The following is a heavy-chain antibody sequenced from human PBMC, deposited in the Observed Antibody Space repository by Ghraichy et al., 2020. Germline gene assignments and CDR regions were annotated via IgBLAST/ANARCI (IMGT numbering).Heavy chain of an antibody. J-gene: IGHJ4*02. V-gene: IGHV1-46*01. CDR1: GYIFTSYY. CDR2: INPSGGST. CDR3: ARDPPFGARWELLPFDY. Sequence: ASVKVSCKASGYIFTSYYIHWVRQAPGQGLEWMGIINPSGGSTSYAQKFQGRVTMTRDTSTSTVYMELSSLRSEDTAVYYCARDPPFGARWELLPFDYWGQGTLVTVSS. D-gene: IGHD3-16*01.